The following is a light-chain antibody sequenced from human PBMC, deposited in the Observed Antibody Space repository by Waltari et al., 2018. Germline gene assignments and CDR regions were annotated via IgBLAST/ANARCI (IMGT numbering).Light chain of an antibody. CDR3: GSFTSSSTLV. V-gene: IGLV2-14*01. J-gene: IGLJ1*01. Sequence: QSALTQPASVSGSPGQSITISCTGASSDVGGYKYVSWYQHHPGKAPKLMIYEVSHRPSGVANRLSGSKPGNTASLTIPGLQAEDEADYYCGSFTSSSTLVFGTGTKVTVL. CDR2: EVS. CDR1: SSDVGGYKY.